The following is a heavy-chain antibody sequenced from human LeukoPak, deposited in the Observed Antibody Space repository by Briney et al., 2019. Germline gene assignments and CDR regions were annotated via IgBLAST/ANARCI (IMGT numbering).Heavy chain of an antibody. V-gene: IGHV3-23*01. CDR1: GFMFRGHA. Sequence: AGSLRLSCAASGFMFRGHAMSWVRQAPGKGLEWVSTISGSGGSTYYADSVKGRFTISRDNRKNTLYLQMNSLRVEDTAMYYCTRNPDGRNWFDPWGQGTLVTVSS. D-gene: IGHD1-14*01. CDR3: TRNPDGRNWFDP. CDR2: ISGSGGST. J-gene: IGHJ5*02.